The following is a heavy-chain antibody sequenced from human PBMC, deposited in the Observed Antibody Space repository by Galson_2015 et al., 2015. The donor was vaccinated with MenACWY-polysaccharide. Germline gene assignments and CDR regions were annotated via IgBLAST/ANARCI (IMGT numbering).Heavy chain of an antibody. J-gene: IGHJ5*02. CDR2: ITYDGSDQ. CDR3: AKSKARINRPLNR. Sequence: SLRLSCAASGFTFSCYGMHWVRQAPGKGLEWVTYITYDGSDQNYARSVKGRFTISRDNPKSMLYLQMDSLRAEDTAVYHCAKSKARINRPLNRWGEGALVTVSS. CDR1: GFTFSCYG. V-gene: IGHV3-30*18.